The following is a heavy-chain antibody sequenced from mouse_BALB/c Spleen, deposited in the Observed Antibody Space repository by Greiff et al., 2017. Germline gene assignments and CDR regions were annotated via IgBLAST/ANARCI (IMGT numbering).Heavy chain of an antibody. CDR2: IWSGGST. J-gene: IGHJ4*01. Sequence: QVQLKESGPGLVQPSQSLSITCTVSGFSLTSYGVHWVRQSPGKGLEWLGVIWSGGSTDYNAAFISRLSISKDNSKSQVFFKMNSLQANDTAIYYCARNRRYYGYDEAMDYWGQGTSVTVSS. D-gene: IGHD2-2*01. V-gene: IGHV2-2*02. CDR3: ARNRRYYGYDEAMDY. CDR1: GFSLTSYG.